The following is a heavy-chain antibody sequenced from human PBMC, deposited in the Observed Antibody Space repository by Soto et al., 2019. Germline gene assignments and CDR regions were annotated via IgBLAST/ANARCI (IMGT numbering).Heavy chain of an antibody. D-gene: IGHD3-22*01. CDR3: VKDRDSNSWPSRGV. V-gene: IGHV1-18*01. J-gene: IGHJ6*02. CDR1: GYTFTRNG. CDR2: ISPNSGNT. Sequence: QVHLVQSGAEVKKPGASVNVSCKTSGYTFTRNGISWVRQAPGQGLEWMGWISPNSGNTRYAQKLQDRVVMTTDTPRRRAYMELRSLRSDDTAVYYCVKDRDSNSWPSRGVWGRGTTVTVSS.